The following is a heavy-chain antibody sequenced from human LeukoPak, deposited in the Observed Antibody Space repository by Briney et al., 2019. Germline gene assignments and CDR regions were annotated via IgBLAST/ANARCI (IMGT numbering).Heavy chain of an antibody. CDR1: GGSISSGSYY. D-gene: IGHD2-21*02. CDR3: ARVGGDRPSYYFDC. Sequence: SQTLSLTCTVSGGSISSGSYYWSWIRQPAGKGLEWIGRIYTSGSTNYNPSLKSRVTISVDTSKNQFSLKLSSVTAADTAVYYCARVGGDRPSYYFDCWGQGTLVTVSS. CDR2: IYTSGST. J-gene: IGHJ4*02. V-gene: IGHV4-61*02.